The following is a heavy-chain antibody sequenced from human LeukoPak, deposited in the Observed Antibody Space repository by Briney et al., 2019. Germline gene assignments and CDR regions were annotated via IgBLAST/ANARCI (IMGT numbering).Heavy chain of an antibody. CDR2: INPSGGST. J-gene: IGHJ4*02. CDR1: GYTFTSYD. D-gene: IGHD5-12*01. Sequence: GASVKVSCKASGYTFTSYDINWVRQATGHGLEWMGIINPSGGSTSYAQKFQGRVTMTRDTSTSTVYMELSSLRSEDTAVYYCARDPGRYSGYDRFDYWGQGTLVTVSS. V-gene: IGHV1-46*01. CDR3: ARDPGRYSGYDRFDY.